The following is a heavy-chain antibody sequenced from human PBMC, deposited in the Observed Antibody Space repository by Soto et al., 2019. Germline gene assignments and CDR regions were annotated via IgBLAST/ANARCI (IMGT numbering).Heavy chain of an antibody. J-gene: IGHJ4*02. CDR3: ASGFDRAKTGY. CDR2: VDHTGRT. CDR1: GDSISRTY. Sequence: SETLSLTCTVSGDSISRTYWNWMRQPPGKGLEWVAYVDHTGRTSYNPSLKSRVTILADRSRNQFSLKLSSVTAADTAVYFCASGFDRAKTGYWGQGTLVTVSS. D-gene: IGHD3-9*01. V-gene: IGHV4-59*01.